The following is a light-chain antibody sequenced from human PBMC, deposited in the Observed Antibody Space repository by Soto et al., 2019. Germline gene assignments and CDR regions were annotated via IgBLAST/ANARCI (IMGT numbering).Light chain of an antibody. Sequence: EIVLTQSPGTLSLSPGERATLSCRASQSVSSSYLAWYQQKPGQAPRLLIYGASSRATGIPDRFSGSGSGTDFTLTISRLEPEEFAVEYCQQYGSSPPITFCQGTRLEIQ. CDR2: GAS. V-gene: IGKV3-20*01. CDR3: QQYGSSPPIT. J-gene: IGKJ5*01. CDR1: QSVSSSY.